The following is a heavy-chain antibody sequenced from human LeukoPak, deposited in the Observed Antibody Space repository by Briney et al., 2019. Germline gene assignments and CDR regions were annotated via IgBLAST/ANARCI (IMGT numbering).Heavy chain of an antibody. CDR1: GVTLSNYT. D-gene: IGHD6-13*01. Sequence: SVKVSCEASGVTLSNYTINRECHTPEQGVGWGGAMIPIYGTTNSAQKFQGRPTTTADESTSTAYRDLNSLTSEDTAFYYCARGAGYSWYNPFDYWGQGTLVTVSS. CDR2: MIPIYGTT. CDR3: ARGAGYSWYNPFDY. V-gene: IGHV1-69*13. J-gene: IGHJ4*02.